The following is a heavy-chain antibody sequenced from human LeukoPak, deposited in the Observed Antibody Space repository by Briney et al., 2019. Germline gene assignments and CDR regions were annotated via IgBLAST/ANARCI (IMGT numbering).Heavy chain of an antibody. J-gene: IGHJ4*02. CDR3: ARNSVVRGVIIPFDY. D-gene: IGHD3-10*01. CDR1: GYSFTSYW. CDR2: IYPGDSDT. V-gene: IGHV5-51*01. Sequence: GESLKISCKGSGYSFTSYWIGWVRQMPGKGLEWRGIIYPGDSDTRSSQSVQGQVTISADKSISTAYLQRSSLKVSDTAMYYCARNSVVRGVIIPFDYWGQATLVTVSS.